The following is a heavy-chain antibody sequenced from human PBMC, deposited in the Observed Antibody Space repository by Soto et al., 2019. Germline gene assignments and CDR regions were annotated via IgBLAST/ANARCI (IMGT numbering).Heavy chain of an antibody. CDR2: ISSSSSTI. V-gene: IGHV3-48*01. Sequence: EVQLVESGGGLVQPGGSLRLSCAASGFTFSSYSMNWVRQAPGKGLEWVSYISSSSSTIYYADSVKGRFTISRDNAKNSLYLQMNSLRAEDTAVYYCARARDYYYYYYMDVWGKGTTVTVSS. CDR3: ARARDYYYYYYMDV. J-gene: IGHJ6*03. CDR1: GFTFSSYS.